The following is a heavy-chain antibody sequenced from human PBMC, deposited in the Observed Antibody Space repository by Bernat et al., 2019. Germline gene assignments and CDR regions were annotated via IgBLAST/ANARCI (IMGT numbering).Heavy chain of an antibody. CDR3: ARGAREARVGSYYSY. CDR1: GFTFSSYA. J-gene: IGHJ4*02. CDR2: ISYDGSNK. V-gene: IGHV3-30-3*01. D-gene: IGHD1-26*01. Sequence: QVQLVESGGGVVQPGRSLRLSCAASGFTFSSYAMHWVRQAPGKGLEWVAVISYDGSNKYYADSVKGRFTISRDNSKNTLYLQMNSLRAEDTAVYYRARGAREARVGSYYSYWGQGTLVTVSS.